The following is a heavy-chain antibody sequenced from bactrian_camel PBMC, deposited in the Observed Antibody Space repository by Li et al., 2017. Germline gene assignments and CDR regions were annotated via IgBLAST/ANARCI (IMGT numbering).Heavy chain of an antibody. CDR1: GFTFSSCA. CDR3: AAALSRGGWYPSSALSSARYNT. J-gene: IGHJ4*01. Sequence: VQLVESGGGLVQPGGSLRLSCTASGFTFSSCAMSWVRQAPGKGLEWVSAIDTGGGSTAYADSVKGRFTISKDNAKDTLYLQMDNLKPEDTATYYCAAALSRGGWYPSSALSSARYNTWGQGTQVTVS. D-gene: IGHD6*01. V-gene: IGHV3S42*01. CDR2: IDTGGGST.